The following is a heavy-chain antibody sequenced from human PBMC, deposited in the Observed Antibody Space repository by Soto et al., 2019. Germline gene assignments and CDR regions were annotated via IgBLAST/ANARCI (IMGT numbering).Heavy chain of an antibody. J-gene: IGHJ3*02. Sequence: SETLSLTCTVSGGSISSGGYYWSWTRQHPGKGLEWIGYIYYSGSTYYNPSLKSRVTISVDTSKNQFSLKLSSVTAADTAVYYCARDPTNYYDSSGPYGAFDIWGQGTMVNVS. CDR1: GGSISSGGYY. V-gene: IGHV4-31*03. CDR3: ARDPTNYYDSSGPYGAFDI. CDR2: IYYSGST. D-gene: IGHD3-22*01.